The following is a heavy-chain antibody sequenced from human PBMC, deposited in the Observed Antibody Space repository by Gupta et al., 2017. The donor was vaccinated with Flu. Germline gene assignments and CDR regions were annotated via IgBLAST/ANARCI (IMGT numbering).Heavy chain of an antibody. Sequence: EVQLLEPGGGLVQPGGSLRFSGAALGFTFSTYARSWVRQAPGKGLEWVSGLSNSGGRTYYAESVKGRFTISRDNSKNTLYMQMKSLRGEDTAIYSCAKGGVATMGFDIWGQGTMVTVSA. CDR1: GFTFSTYA. J-gene: IGHJ3*02. D-gene: IGHD5-12*01. V-gene: IGHV3-23*01. CDR3: AKGGVATMGFDI. CDR2: LSNSGGRT.